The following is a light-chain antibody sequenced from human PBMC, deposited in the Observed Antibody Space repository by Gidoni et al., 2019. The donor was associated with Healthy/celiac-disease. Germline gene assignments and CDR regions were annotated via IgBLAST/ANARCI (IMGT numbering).Light chain of an antibody. CDR2: SNN. Sequence: QSALPHPPSSSGTPGQRVTISCSGSRPNIGSNTVNWYQQLPGTAPKLLIYSNNQRPSGVPDRLSSSKSGTSASLAISGLQSEDEADYYCAAWDDSLNVVFGGGTKLTVL. CDR1: RPNIGSNT. CDR3: AAWDDSLNVV. V-gene: IGLV1-44*01. J-gene: IGLJ2*01.